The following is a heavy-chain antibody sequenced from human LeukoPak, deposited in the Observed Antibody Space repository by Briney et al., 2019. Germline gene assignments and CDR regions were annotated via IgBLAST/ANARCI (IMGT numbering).Heavy chain of an antibody. Sequence: GGSLRLSCAASGFTFSSYAMSWVRQAPGKGLEWVSAISGSGGSTYYADSVKGRFTISRDNSKNTLYLQMNSLGVEDTAVYYCKSGGAAPGRFDYWGQGARVTVSS. V-gene: IGHV3-23*01. J-gene: IGHJ4*02. D-gene: IGHD1-26*01. CDR2: ISGSGGST. CDR1: GFTFSSYA. CDR3: KSGGAAPGRFDY.